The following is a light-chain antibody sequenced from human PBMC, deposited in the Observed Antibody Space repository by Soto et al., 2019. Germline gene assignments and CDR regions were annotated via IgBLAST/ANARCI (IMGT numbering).Light chain of an antibody. J-gene: IGKJ5*01. CDR1: QSVRSTY. CDR3: QQYGSLPT. Sequence: IVLTQSPGTLSLSPGETATLSCRASQSVRSTYLAWYQQKPGQAPRILIYGVSSRATDIPDRFSGSGSGTDFTLTISRLEPEDFAVYYCQQYGSLPTFGQGTRLEIK. CDR2: GVS. V-gene: IGKV3-20*01.